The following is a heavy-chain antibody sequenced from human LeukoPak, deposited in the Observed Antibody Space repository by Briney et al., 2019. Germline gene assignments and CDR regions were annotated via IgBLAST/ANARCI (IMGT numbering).Heavy chain of an antibody. CDR2: ISWNSGSI. D-gene: IGHD3-10*01. Sequence: PGGSLRLSCAASGFTFDDYAMHWVRQAPGKGLEWVSGISWNSGSIGYADSVKGRFTISRDNAKNSLYLQMNSLRAEDTAVYYCARDFGWFGELFHYYGMDVWGQGTTVTVSS. CDR3: ARDFGWFGELFHYYGMDV. CDR1: GFTFDDYA. V-gene: IGHV3-9*01. J-gene: IGHJ6*02.